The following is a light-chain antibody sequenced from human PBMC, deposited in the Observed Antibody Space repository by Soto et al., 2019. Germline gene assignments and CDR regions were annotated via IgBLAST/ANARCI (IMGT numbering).Light chain of an antibody. Sequence: EIVLTQSPATLSLSPGERATLPCRASQSVGSYLAWYQQKPGQTPRLLIYDASNRATDIPAKFSGSGSGTDFTLTISSLEPEDFAVYDCQQRSNWPVTCGQGTRVEIK. CDR2: DAS. CDR3: QQRSNWPVT. V-gene: IGKV3-11*01. J-gene: IGKJ1*01. CDR1: QSVGSY.